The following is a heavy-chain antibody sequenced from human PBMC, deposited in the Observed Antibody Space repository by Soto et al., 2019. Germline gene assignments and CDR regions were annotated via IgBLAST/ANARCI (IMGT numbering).Heavy chain of an antibody. CDR3: AKDLNYYDSSGSQGCFDY. Sequence: ASVKVSCKASGYTFTSYAMHWVRQAPGQRLEWMGWINAGNGNTKYSQKFQGRVTITRDTSASTAYMELSSLRSEDTAVYYCAKDLNYYDSSGSQGCFDYWGQGTLVTVSS. V-gene: IGHV1-3*01. D-gene: IGHD3-22*01. J-gene: IGHJ4*02. CDR1: GYTFTSYA. CDR2: INAGNGNT.